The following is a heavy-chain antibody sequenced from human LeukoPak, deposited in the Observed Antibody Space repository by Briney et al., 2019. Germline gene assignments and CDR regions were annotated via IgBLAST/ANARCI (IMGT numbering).Heavy chain of an antibody. D-gene: IGHD5-12*01. V-gene: IGHV1-18*01. CDR2: ISAYNGNT. Sequence: ASVKVSCKASGYTFTSYGISWVRQAPGQGLEWMGWISAYNGNTNYAQKLQGRVTMTTDTSTSTAYMELRSLRSDDTAVYYCARSVATIGQYYYYYYGMDVWGQGTTVTVSS. J-gene: IGHJ6*02. CDR3: ARSVATIGQYYYYYYGMDV. CDR1: GYTFTSYG.